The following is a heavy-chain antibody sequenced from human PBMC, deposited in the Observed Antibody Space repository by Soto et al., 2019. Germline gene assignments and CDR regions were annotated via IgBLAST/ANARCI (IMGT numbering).Heavy chain of an antibody. Sequence: SETLSLTCAVYGGSFSGYYWSWIRQPPGKGLEWIGEINHSGSTNYNPSLKSRVTISVDTSKNQFSLKLSSVTAADTAVYYCARGGVVVVAATRFSWFDPWGQGTMVTVPQ. CDR2: INHSGST. V-gene: IGHV4-34*01. J-gene: IGHJ5*02. D-gene: IGHD2-15*01. CDR3: ARGGVVVVAATRFSWFDP. CDR1: GGSFSGYY.